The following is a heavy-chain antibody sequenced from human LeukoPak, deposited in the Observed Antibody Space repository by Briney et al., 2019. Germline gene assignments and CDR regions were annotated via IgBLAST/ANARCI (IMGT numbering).Heavy chain of an antibody. V-gene: IGHV1-18*01. J-gene: IGHJ6*02. Sequence: GASVKVSCKASGGTFSSYAISWVRQAPGQGLEWMGWISAYNGNTNYAQKLQGRVTMTTDTSTSTAYMELRSLRSDDTAVYYCARDLGYDFWSGYFRAWYYYGMDVWGQGTTVTVSS. CDR2: ISAYNGNT. CDR3: ARDLGYDFWSGYFRAWYYYGMDV. CDR1: GGTFSSYA. D-gene: IGHD3-3*01.